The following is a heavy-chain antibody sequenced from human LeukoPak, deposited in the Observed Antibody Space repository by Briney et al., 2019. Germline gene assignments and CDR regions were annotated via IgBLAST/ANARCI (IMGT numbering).Heavy chain of an antibody. CDR3: ARGSAAGPADAFDI. V-gene: IGHV1-18*01. D-gene: IGHD6-13*01. CDR1: GYTFTSYA. CDR2: ISAYNGNT. Sequence: ASVKVSCKASGYTFTSYAMHWVRQAPGQRLEWMGWISAYNGNTNYAQKLQGRVTMTTDTSTSTAYMELRSLRSDDTAVYYCARGSAAGPADAFDIWGQGTMVTVSS. J-gene: IGHJ3*02.